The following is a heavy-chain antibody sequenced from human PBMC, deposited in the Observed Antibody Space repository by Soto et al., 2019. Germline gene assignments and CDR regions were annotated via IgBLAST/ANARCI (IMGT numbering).Heavy chain of an antibody. J-gene: IGHJ4*02. CDR2: INPMFNST. CDR1: GGTFDHAA. V-gene: IGHV1-69*01. CDR3: ARQIFAADY. Sequence: QVQLVQSGAEVKKPGSSVKVSCEAPGGTFDHAAITWVRQAPGQGLEWVGGINPMFNSTHYAQKFQGRVKITADAVTSTAFMELMGLTSDATAVYYCARQIFAADYWGQGTLLVVSS. D-gene: IGHD3-9*01.